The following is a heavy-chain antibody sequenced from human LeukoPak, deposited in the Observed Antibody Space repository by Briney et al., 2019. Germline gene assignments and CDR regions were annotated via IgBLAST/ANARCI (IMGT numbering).Heavy chain of an antibody. Sequence: GGSLRLSCAASGFTFSSYWMSWLRQAPGKGLEWVANIQHDGSDQYYEDSVKGRFTISRDNAKDSLFLQMNSLRAEDTAVYFCARSFLMSFGELLSGGFDVWGQGAMVTVSS. CDR3: ARSFLMSFGELLSGGFDV. D-gene: IGHD3-10*01. CDR2: IQHDGSDQ. J-gene: IGHJ3*01. V-gene: IGHV3-7*01. CDR1: GFTFSSYW.